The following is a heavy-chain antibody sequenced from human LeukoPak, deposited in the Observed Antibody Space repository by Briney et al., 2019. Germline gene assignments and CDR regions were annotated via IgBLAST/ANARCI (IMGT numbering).Heavy chain of an antibody. V-gene: IGHV1-69*04. J-gene: IGHJ4*02. D-gene: IGHD3-22*01. Sequence: SVKVSCKASGGTFSSYAISWVRQAPGQGLEWMGRIVPIFGIANYAQKFQGRVTITADKSTSTAYMELSSLRSEDTAAYYCARDLGYCESWGLAWGQGTLVTVSS. CDR2: IVPIFGIA. CDR1: GGTFSSYA. CDR3: ARDLGYCESWGLA.